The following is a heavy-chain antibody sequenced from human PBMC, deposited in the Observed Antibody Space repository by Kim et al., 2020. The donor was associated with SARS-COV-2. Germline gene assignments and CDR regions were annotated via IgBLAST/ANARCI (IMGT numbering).Heavy chain of an antibody. J-gene: IGHJ6*02. CDR3: ARGERSSSWYTYGMDV. CDR1: GFPFGSYE. D-gene: IGHD6-13*01. V-gene: IGHV3-48*03. Sequence: GGSLRLSCAASGFPFGSYEMNWVRQAPGKGLEWVSYISGSGGRIYYADSLKGRFIISRDSAKNSLYLQMNSLRAEDTAVYYCARGERSSSWYTYGMDVWGQETTVTVSS. CDR2: ISGSGGRI.